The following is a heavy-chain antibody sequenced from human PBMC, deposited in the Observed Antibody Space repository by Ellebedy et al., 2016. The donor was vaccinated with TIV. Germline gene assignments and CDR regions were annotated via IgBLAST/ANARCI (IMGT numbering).Heavy chain of an antibody. CDR2: IFHDGNA. J-gene: IGHJ5*02. V-gene: IGHV4-4*02. D-gene: IGHD1-26*01. CDR1: GGSVSSSNY. Sequence: GSLRLSCAVSGGSVSSSNYWSWVRPPPGKGLEWIGEIFHDGNANYNPSLKSRVTISIDRSKNLFSLNLRSVTAADTAIYYCALGATALFDPWGQGTLVTVSS. CDR3: ALGATALFDP.